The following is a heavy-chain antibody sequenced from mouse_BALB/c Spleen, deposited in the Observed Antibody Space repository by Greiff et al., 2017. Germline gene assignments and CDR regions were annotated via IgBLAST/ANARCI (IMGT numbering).Heavy chain of an antibody. D-gene: IGHD3-2*01. CDR3: ARGDSSGYPFDY. Sequence: EVQLQQSGPELVKPGASVKISCKASGYSFTGYYMHWVKQSHVKSLEWIGRINPYNGATSYNQNFKDKASLTVDKSSSTAYMELHSLTSEDSAVYYCARGDSSGYPFDYWGQGTTLTVSS. CDR2: INPYNGAT. V-gene: IGHV1-26*01. J-gene: IGHJ2*01. CDR1: GYSFTGYY.